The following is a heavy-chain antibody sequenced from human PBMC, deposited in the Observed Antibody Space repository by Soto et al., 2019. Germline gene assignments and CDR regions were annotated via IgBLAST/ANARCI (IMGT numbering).Heavy chain of an antibody. Sequence: GGSLRLSCAASGFTFSSYSMNWVRQAPGKGLEWVSSISSSSSYIYYADSVKGRFTISRDNAKNSLYLQMNSLRAEDTAVYYCARDSADDTVAGNDYYYYGMDVWGQGTTVTVSS. CDR2: ISSSSSYI. J-gene: IGHJ6*02. CDR1: GFTFSSYS. CDR3: ARDSADDTVAGNDYYYYGMDV. D-gene: IGHD6-19*01. V-gene: IGHV3-21*01.